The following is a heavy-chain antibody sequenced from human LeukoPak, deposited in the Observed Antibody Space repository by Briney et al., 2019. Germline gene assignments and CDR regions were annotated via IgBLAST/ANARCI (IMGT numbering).Heavy chain of an antibody. J-gene: IGHJ4*02. CDR2: ISSSSSYI. Sequence: GGSLRLSCAASGFTFSSYSMNWVRQAPGKGLEWVSSISSSSSYIYYADSVKGRFTISRDNAKNSLYLQVNSLRAEDTAVYYCAREVIWLRLCDYWGQGTLVTVSS. D-gene: IGHD5-12*01. CDR1: GFTFSSYS. V-gene: IGHV3-21*01. CDR3: AREVIWLRLCDY.